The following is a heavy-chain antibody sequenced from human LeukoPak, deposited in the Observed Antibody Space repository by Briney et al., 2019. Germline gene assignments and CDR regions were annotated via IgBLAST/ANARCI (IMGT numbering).Heavy chain of an antibody. CDR1: GFTFSSYA. V-gene: IGHV3-30*04. Sequence: GGSLRLSCAASGFTFSSYAMHWVRQAPGKGLGWVAVISYDGSNKYYADSVKGRFTISRDNSKNTLYLQMNSLRAEDTAVYYCAREGSTSCHFDYWGQGTLVTVSS. J-gene: IGHJ4*02. CDR2: ISYDGSNK. CDR3: AREGSTSCHFDY. D-gene: IGHD2-2*01.